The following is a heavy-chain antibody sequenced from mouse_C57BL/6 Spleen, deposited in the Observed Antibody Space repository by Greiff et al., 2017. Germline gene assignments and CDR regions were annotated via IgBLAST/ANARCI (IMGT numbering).Heavy chain of an antibody. CDR2: IRNKANGYTT. J-gene: IGHJ1*03. CDR3: ARGGSLWYFDV. Sequence: EVKLMESGGGLVQPGGSLSLSCAASGFTFTDYYMSWVRQPPGKALEWLGFIRNKANGYTTEYSASVKGRFTISRDNSQSILYLQMNALRAEDSATYYCARGGSLWYFDVWGTGTTVTVSS. D-gene: IGHD1-1*01. V-gene: IGHV7-3*01. CDR1: GFTFTDYY.